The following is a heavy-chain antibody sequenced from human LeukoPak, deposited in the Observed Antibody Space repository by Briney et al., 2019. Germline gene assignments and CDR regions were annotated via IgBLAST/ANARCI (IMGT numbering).Heavy chain of an antibody. CDR3: SRDQYRYNYGSGSSGLFDY. Sequence: GGSLRLSCAASGFTFSNYAMSWFRKAPGKGLGWVGFIRSNTYGGTGEYAASVKGRFTISRDDSKSIAYLRMNSLKTEDTAVYYCSRDQYRYNYGSGSSGLFDYWGQGTLVTVSS. D-gene: IGHD3-10*01. CDR1: GFTFSNYA. V-gene: IGHV3-49*03. J-gene: IGHJ4*02. CDR2: IRSNTYGGTG.